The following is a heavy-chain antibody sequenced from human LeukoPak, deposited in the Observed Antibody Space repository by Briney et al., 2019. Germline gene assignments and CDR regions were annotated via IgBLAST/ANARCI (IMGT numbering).Heavy chain of an antibody. V-gene: IGHV3-21*01. CDR2: ISSSSSYI. CDR3: ARDQYSSSWYPLSGD. Sequence: GSLRLSCAASGFTFSSYSMNWVRQAPGKGLEWVSSISSSSSYIYYADSVKGRFTISRDNAKNSLYLQMNSLRAEDTAVYYCARDQYSSSWYPLSGDWGQGTLVTVSS. J-gene: IGHJ4*02. D-gene: IGHD6-13*01. CDR1: GFTFSSYS.